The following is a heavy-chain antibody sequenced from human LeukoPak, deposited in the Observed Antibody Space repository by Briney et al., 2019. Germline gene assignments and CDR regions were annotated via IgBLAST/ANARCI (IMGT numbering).Heavy chain of an antibody. D-gene: IGHD1-26*01. Sequence: PSETLSLTCTVSGGSISSSSYYWGWIRQPPGKGLEWIGSIYYSGSTYYNPSLKSRVTISVDTSKNQFSLKLSSVTAADTAVYYCARGGWELSVTFDYWGQGTMVTVSS. V-gene: IGHV4-39*01. CDR2: IYYSGST. CDR1: GGSISSSSYY. CDR3: ARGGWELSVTFDY. J-gene: IGHJ3*01.